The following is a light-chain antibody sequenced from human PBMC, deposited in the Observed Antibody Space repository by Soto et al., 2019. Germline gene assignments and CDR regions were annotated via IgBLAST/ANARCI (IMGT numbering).Light chain of an antibody. Sequence: SVLTQPASVSGSPGQSITISCTGTSSDVGSYNLVSWYQQHPGKAPKLMIYEGSKRPSGVSNRFSGSKSGNTASLTISGLQAEDEADYYCCSYVYSSTYVFGTGTKVTVL. V-gene: IGLV2-23*01. J-gene: IGLJ1*01. CDR2: EGS. CDR1: SSDVGSYNL. CDR3: CSYVYSSTYV.